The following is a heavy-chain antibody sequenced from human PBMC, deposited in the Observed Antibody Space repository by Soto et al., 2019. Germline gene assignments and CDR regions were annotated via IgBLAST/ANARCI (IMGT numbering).Heavy chain of an antibody. Sequence: GGSLRLSCGASGFTFTRYSMNWVRQAPGKGLEWVSSISSTTNYIYYADSMKGRFTVSRDNAKNSVYLEMNSLSAEDTAVYYCARESEDLTSNFDYWGQGTLVTVPQ. CDR2: ISSTTNYI. J-gene: IGHJ4*02. CDR1: GFTFTRYS. CDR3: ARESEDLTSNFDY. V-gene: IGHV3-21*01.